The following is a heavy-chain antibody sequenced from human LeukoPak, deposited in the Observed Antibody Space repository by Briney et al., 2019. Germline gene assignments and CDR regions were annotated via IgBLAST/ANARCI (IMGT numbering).Heavy chain of an antibody. Sequence: ASVKVSCKVSGYTLTELSMHWVRQAPGKGIEWMGGFDPEDGETIYAQKFQGRVTMTEDTSTDTAYMELSSLRSEDTAVYYCATVRYYYDSSGYFSHFDYWGQGTPVTVSS. CDR2: FDPEDGET. D-gene: IGHD3-22*01. J-gene: IGHJ4*02. CDR3: ATVRYYYDSSGYFSHFDY. V-gene: IGHV1-24*01. CDR1: GYTLTELS.